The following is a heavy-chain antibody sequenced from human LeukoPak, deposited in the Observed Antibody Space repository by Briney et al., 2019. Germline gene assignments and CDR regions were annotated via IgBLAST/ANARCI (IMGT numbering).Heavy chain of an antibody. J-gene: IGHJ4*02. CDR3: ARDKGSYYGSSGYYYYFDY. V-gene: IGHV4-59*01. D-gene: IGHD3-22*01. Sequence: SETLSLTCTVSGGSISSYYWSWIRQPPGKGLEWIGYIYYSGSTNYNPSLKSRVTISVDTSKNQFSLKLSSVTAADTAVYYCARDKGSYYGSSGYYYYFDYWGQGTLVTVSS. CDR1: GGSISSYY. CDR2: IYYSGST.